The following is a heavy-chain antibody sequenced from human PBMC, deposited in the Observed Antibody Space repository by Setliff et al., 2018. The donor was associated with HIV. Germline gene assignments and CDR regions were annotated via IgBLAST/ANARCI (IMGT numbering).Heavy chain of an antibody. J-gene: IGHJ4*02. CDR3: VRPSLGIGGGSIFHN. V-gene: IGHV4-39*01. D-gene: IGHD3-3*01. CDR2: IHFSGST. Sequence: SETLSLTCTVSDDSFSGTSYYWGWIRQPPGKGLEWIGSIHFSGSTWYTQSLKSRVTIWVDTSKNQFSLKVNSVTAADTAVYYCVRPSLGIGGGSIFHNWGQGTLVTVSS. CDR1: DDSFSGTSYY.